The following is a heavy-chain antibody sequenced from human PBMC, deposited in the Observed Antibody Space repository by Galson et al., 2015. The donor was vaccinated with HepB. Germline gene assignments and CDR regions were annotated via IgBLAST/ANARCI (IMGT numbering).Heavy chain of an antibody. CDR3: AREGRGYCSSTSCYVDY. CDR2: ISYDGSNK. V-gene: IGHV3-30-3*01. D-gene: IGHD2-2*01. Sequence: SLRLSCAASGFTFSSYAMHWVRQAPGKGLEWVAVISYDGSNKYYADSVKGRFTISRDNSKNTLYLQMNSLRAEDTAVYYCAREGRGYCSSTSCYVDYWGQGTLVTVSS. J-gene: IGHJ4*02. CDR1: GFTFSSYA.